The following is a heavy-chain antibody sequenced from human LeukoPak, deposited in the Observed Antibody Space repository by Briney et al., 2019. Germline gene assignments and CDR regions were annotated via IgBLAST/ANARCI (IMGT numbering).Heavy chain of an antibody. J-gene: IGHJ1*01. Sequence: GGSLRLSCAASGFTFSSYWMSWVRQAPGKGLEWVANINQDGSEKYYVDSVKGRFTISRDNAKNTLYLQMNSLRAEDTAVYYCAKQYSSDWNGLAEYFQHWGQGTLLTVSS. D-gene: IGHD6-19*01. CDR2: INQDGSEK. CDR1: GFTFSSYW. V-gene: IGHV3-7*03. CDR3: AKQYSSDWNGLAEYFQH.